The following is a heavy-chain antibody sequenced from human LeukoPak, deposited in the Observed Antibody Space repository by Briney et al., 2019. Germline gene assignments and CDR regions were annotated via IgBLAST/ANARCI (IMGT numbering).Heavy chain of an antibody. Sequence: PGGSLRLSCTASGFTFADYLMSWFRQAPGKGLEWVAVISYDGSNKYYADSVKGRFTISRDNSKNTLYLQMNSLRAEDTAVYYCAKDRRGGPFDYWGQGTLVTVSS. V-gene: IGHV3-30*18. CDR1: GFTFADYL. CDR2: ISYDGSNK. D-gene: IGHD3-10*01. CDR3: AKDRRGGPFDY. J-gene: IGHJ4*02.